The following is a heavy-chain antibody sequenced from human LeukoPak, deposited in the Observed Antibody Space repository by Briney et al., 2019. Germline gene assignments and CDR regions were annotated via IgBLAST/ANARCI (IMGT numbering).Heavy chain of an antibody. Sequence: GGSLRLSCAASGLTFSSFAMSWVRQAPGKGLEWVSAISGSGGSTYYADSVKGRFTISRDNSKNTLYLQMNSLRAEDTAIHYCAKSSSGWFLWDYWGQGTLVTVSS. V-gene: IGHV3-23*01. CDR2: ISGSGGST. CDR3: AKSSSGWFLWDY. CDR1: GLTFSSFA. D-gene: IGHD6-19*01. J-gene: IGHJ4*02.